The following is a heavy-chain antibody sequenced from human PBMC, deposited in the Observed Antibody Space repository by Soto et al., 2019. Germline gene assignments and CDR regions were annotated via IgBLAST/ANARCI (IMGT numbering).Heavy chain of an antibody. Sequence: PGGSLRLSCAASGFTFSSYAMHWVRQAPGKGLEWVAVISYDGSNKYYADSVKGRFTISRDNSKNTLYLQMNSLRAEDTAVYYCARDPGYCSGGSCYPTNWFDPWGQGTLVTVSS. J-gene: IGHJ5*02. CDR3: ARDPGYCSGGSCYPTNWFDP. CDR1: GFTFSSYA. D-gene: IGHD2-15*01. V-gene: IGHV3-30-3*01. CDR2: ISYDGSNK.